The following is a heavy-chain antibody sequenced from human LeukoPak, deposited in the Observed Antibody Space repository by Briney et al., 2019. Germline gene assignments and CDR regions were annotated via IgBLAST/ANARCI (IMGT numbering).Heavy chain of an antibody. CDR1: GFTFSDYY. CDR3: ARWVGYSSGWALDH. CDR2: IKQDGSAT. D-gene: IGHD6-19*01. V-gene: IGHV3-7*01. Sequence: TGGSLRLSCAASGFTFSDYYMSWVRQPPGKGLEWVANIKQDGSATSYAASVKGRFTISRDNAKNSVYLQMNSLSAQDTAVYYCARWVGYSSGWALDHWGQGTLVTVSS. J-gene: IGHJ5*02.